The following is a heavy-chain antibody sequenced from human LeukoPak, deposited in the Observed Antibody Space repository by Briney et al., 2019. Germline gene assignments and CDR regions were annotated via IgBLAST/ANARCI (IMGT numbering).Heavy chain of an antibody. D-gene: IGHD1-26*01. V-gene: IGHV3-23*01. CDR3: AKGGSGNFPGRGYFDY. J-gene: IGHJ4*02. Sequence: GGSLRLSCEASGFTFSNSAMSWVRQAPGKGLQWVSYISVSGGSTYYTGSVKGRFTISRDNSKSTLYLQLDGLRAEDTAVYFCAKGGSGNFPGRGYFDYWGQGTLVTVSS. CDR2: ISVSGGST. CDR1: GFTFSNSA.